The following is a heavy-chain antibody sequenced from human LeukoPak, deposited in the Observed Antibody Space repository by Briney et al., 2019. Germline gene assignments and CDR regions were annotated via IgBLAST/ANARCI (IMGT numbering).Heavy chain of an antibody. V-gene: IGHV3-48*04. D-gene: IGHD3-16*01. CDR1: GFTFSNYN. CDR3: ARDRSVRRLSPPLNYFDY. J-gene: IGHJ4*02. Sequence: GGSLRLSCPASGFTFSNYNMNWVRQAPGKGLEWVSYITTSSTTTYYADSVKGRFTISRDNAKNSLYLQMNSLRAEDTAVYYCARDRSVRRLSPPLNYFDYWGQGTLVTVSS. CDR2: ITTSSTTT.